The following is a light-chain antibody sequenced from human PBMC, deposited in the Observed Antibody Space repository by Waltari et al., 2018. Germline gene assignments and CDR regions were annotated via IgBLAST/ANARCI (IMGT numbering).Light chain of an antibody. CDR1: TSDIGNNY. J-gene: IGLJ1*01. CDR2: DDN. Sequence: QSVLTQPPSVSAAPGQEVTISCSGSTSDIGNNYVSWYPQVPGTATKLLISDDNNRPSGVPDRFSGSKSGTSATLLITGLQTGDEADYFCATWDDSLSAGVFGPGTKVTV. CDR3: ATWDDSLSAGV. V-gene: IGLV1-51*01.